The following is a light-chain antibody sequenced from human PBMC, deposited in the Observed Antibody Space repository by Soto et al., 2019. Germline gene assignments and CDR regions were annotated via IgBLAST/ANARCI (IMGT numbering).Light chain of an antibody. V-gene: IGKV1-5*03. Sequence: DIKLTQSPSTLSASVGDRISITCRASQTISDWLAWYQQKLAKAPKELIDKASSLEDGVPSRFSRSGSGTEFTLTINSLQADDFATYYCQEYSSDWTFGKGTKV. CDR1: QTISDW. J-gene: IGKJ1*01. CDR2: KAS. CDR3: QEYSSDWT.